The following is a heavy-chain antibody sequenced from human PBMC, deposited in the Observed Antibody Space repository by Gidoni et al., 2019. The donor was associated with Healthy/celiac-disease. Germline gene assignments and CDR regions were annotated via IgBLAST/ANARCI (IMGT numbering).Heavy chain of an antibody. J-gene: IGHJ4*02. CDR2: IYYSGST. D-gene: IGHD3-3*01. Sequence: QVQLQESGPGLVKPSQTLSLTCPVSGGSIRSGGYYWSWIRQHPGKGLEWIGYIYYSGSTYYNPSLKSRVTISADTSKNQFSLKLSSVTAADTAVYYCASHRSGYYRNYFDYWGQGTLVTVSS. CDR3: ASHRSGYYRNYFDY. CDR1: GGSIRSGGYY. V-gene: IGHV4-31*03.